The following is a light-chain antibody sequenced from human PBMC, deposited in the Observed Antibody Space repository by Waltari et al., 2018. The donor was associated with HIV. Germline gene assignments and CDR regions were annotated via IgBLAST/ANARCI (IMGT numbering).Light chain of an antibody. CDR2: QDS. J-gene: IGLJ3*02. V-gene: IGLV3-1*01. CDR3: QAWDSSTWV. Sequence: SYELTQPPSVSVSPGQTDSITCSGDKLGDKYACWYQQKPGQSPVLVIYQDSKRPSGIPERFSGSNSGNTATLTISGTQAMDEADYYCQAWDSSTWVFGGGTKLTVL. CDR1: KLGDKY.